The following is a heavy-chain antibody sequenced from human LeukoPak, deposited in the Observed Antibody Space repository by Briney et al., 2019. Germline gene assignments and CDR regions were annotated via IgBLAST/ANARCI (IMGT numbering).Heavy chain of an antibody. Sequence: SETLSLTCTVSGGSISSYYWSWIRQPPGKGLEWIGYIYYSGSTNYNPSLKSRVTISVDTSKNQFSLKLSSVTAADTAVYYCARRDGWYYGMDVWGQGTTVTVSS. CDR1: GGSISSYY. V-gene: IGHV4-59*08. D-gene: IGHD2-15*01. CDR3: ARRDGWYYGMDV. J-gene: IGHJ6*02. CDR2: IYYSGST.